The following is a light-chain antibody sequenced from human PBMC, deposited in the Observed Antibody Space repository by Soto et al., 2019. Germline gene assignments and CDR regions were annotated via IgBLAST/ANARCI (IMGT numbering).Light chain of an antibody. Sequence: QSALTQPASVSGSPGQSITISCTGTSSDAGDYNYVSWYQQHPGKAPKFMIYDVSIRPSGVSNRFSGSKSGNAASLTISGLQAEDEADYYCCSYTSSSRYVFGAGTKVTV. CDR2: DVS. V-gene: IGLV2-14*01. J-gene: IGLJ1*01. CDR3: CSYTSSSRYV. CDR1: SSDAGDYNY.